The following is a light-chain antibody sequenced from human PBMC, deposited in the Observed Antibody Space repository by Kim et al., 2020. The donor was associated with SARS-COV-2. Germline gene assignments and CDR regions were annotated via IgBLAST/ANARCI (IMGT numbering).Light chain of an antibody. CDR1: KLGDKY. Sequence: VSPGQTASITCSGDKLGDKYACWYQQEPGQSPLLVIYQDSKRPSGIPERFSGSNSGNTATLTISGTQAMDEADYYCQAWDSSTGVVFGGGTQLTVL. V-gene: IGLV3-1*01. CDR2: QDS. J-gene: IGLJ2*01. CDR3: QAWDSSTGVV.